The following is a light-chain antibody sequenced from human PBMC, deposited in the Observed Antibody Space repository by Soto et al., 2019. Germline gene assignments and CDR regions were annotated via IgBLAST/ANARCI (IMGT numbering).Light chain of an antibody. Sequence: EIVLPQSPGTLSLSPGERATLSCRASQSVTSNYFAWYQQKPGQAPRLLIYGVSSRATGIPDRFSGSGSGTDFTLTISRLEPEDFAVYYCLQYGDSPRTFGQGTKVEIK. V-gene: IGKV3-20*01. J-gene: IGKJ1*01. CDR2: GVS. CDR3: LQYGDSPRT. CDR1: QSVTSNY.